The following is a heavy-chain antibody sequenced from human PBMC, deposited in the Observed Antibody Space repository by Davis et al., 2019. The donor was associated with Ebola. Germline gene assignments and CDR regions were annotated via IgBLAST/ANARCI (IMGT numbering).Heavy chain of an antibody. CDR3: ARALTDYSDASGFSTWFDP. V-gene: IGHV4-59*01. D-gene: IGHD3-22*01. Sequence: PGGSLRLSCTISGGSISSYFWSWIRQPPGKGLEWIGYISDSGSSNYNPSLRSRVTLTLDTSKSHFSLRLTSVTAADTAVYYCARALTDYSDASGFSTWFDPWGQGTLVTVSS. CDR1: GGSISSYF. CDR2: ISDSGSS. J-gene: IGHJ5*02.